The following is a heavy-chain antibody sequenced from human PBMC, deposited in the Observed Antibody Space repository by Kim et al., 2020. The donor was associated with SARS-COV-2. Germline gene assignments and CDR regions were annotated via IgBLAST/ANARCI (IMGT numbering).Heavy chain of an antibody. V-gene: IGHV3-23*01. CDR1: GFTFSSYA. D-gene: IGHD1-7*01. Sequence: GGSLRLSCAASGFTFSSYAMSWVRQAPGKGLEWVSAISGSGGSTYYADSVKGRFTISRDNSKNTLYLQMNSLRAEDTAVYYCAKDLWGHNWNYVAFDIWGQGTMVTVSS. J-gene: IGHJ3*02. CDR3: AKDLWGHNWNYVAFDI. CDR2: ISGSGGST.